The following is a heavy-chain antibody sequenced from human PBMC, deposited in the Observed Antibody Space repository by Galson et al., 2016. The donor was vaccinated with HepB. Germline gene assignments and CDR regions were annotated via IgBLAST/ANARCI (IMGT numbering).Heavy chain of an antibody. CDR3: ARSGVWGTHRSPDY. CDR2: IYFSGGRT. Sequence: SLRLSCAASGFTFSDYAMSWVRQAPGKGLEWVSCIYFSGGRTYYAESVKGRFTISRDNSRSILYLKMNSLRAEDTALYYCARSGVWGTHRSPDYWGQGTLVTVSS. CDR1: GFTFSDYA. D-gene: IGHD3-16*02. V-gene: IGHV3-23*01. J-gene: IGHJ4*02.